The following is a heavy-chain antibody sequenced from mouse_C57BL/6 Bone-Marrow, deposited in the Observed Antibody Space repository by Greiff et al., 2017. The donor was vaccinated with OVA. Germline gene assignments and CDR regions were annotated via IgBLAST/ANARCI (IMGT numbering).Heavy chain of an antibody. CDR3: ARHERLLYY. CDR2: ISSGGSYT. CDR1: GFTFSSYG. Sequence: EVKLMESGGDLVKPGGSLKLSCAASGFTFSSYGMSWVRQTPDKRLEWVATISSGGSYTYYTDSVKGRFTISRDNAKNTLYLQMSSLKSEDTAMYYCARHERLLYYWGQGTTLTVSS. V-gene: IGHV5-6*01. D-gene: IGHD2-12*01. J-gene: IGHJ2*01.